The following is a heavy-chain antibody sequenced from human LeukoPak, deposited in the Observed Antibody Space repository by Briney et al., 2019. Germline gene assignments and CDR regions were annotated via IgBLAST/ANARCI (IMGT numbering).Heavy chain of an antibody. J-gene: IGHJ4*02. V-gene: IGHV1-46*01. CDR3: ARSGEMAAVPDY. D-gene: IGHD5-24*01. CDR2: INPSGGST. Sequence: GSGRVSSKASGETFTSDYMEWGGQAPGKRGEGRGKINPSGGSTSYAQKFQGRVTMTRDTSTSTVYMELSSLRSEDTAVYYCARSGEMAAVPDYWGQGTLVTVSS. CDR1: GETFTSDY.